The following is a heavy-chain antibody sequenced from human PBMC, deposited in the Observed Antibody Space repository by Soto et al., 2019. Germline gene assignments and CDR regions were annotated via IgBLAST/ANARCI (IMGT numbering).Heavy chain of an antibody. CDR1: GGSFSGYY. J-gene: IGHJ4*02. Sequence: SETLSLTCAVYGGSFSGYYWSWIRQPPGKGLEWIGEINHSGSTNYNPSLKSRVTISVDTSKNQFSLKLSSVTAADTAVYYCARTMQGGDYSSGYFDNWGQGTPVTVS. CDR3: ARTMQGGDYSSGYFDN. CDR2: INHSGST. V-gene: IGHV4-34*01. D-gene: IGHD3-22*01.